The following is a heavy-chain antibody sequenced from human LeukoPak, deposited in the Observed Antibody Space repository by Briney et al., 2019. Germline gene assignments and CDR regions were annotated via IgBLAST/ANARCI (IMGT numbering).Heavy chain of an antibody. CDR2: ISAYNGNT. Sequence: ASVTVSCTASGYTFTSYGISWVRQAPGQGLEWMGWISAYNGNTNYAQKLQGRVTMTTDTSTSTAYMELRSLRSDDTAVYYCARDAPDYYDSSGYPLGAFDIWGQGTLVTVSS. V-gene: IGHV1-18*01. CDR3: ARDAPDYYDSSGYPLGAFDI. D-gene: IGHD3-22*01. J-gene: IGHJ4*02. CDR1: GYTFTSYG.